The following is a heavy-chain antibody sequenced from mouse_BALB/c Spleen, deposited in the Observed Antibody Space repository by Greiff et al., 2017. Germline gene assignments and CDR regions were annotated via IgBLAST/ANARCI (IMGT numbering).Heavy chain of an antibody. CDR1: GYTFTSYY. Sequence: QVHVKQSGAELVKPGASVKLSCKASGYTFTSYYMYWVKQRPGQGLEWIVEINPSNGGTNFNEKFKSKATLTVDKSSSTAYMQLSSLTSEDSAVYYCTIITTVVDYWGQGTTLTVSS. J-gene: IGHJ2*01. D-gene: IGHD1-1*01. CDR3: TIITTVVDY. V-gene: IGHV1S81*02. CDR2: INPSNGGT.